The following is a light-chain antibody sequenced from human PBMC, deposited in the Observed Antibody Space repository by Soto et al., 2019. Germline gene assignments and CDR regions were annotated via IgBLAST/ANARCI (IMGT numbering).Light chain of an antibody. Sequence: ERVMIPALATLSETPGERTTLSCMASQTVSINLAWYQQKPGQAPKPLIYVASTRSTAIPAKFSVSGSRTEFTLTISCLHSAEVGVYYCEQYDVWLETYGQENNV. CDR2: VAS. V-gene: IGKV3-15*01. CDR1: QTVSIN. CDR3: EQYDVWLET. J-gene: IGKJ1*01.